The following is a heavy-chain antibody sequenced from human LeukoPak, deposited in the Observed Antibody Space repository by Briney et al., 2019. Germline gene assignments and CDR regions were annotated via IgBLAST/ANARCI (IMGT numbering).Heavy chain of an antibody. CDR2: VWHDGSNK. J-gene: IGHJ4*02. CDR1: GFTFSSSG. CDR3: ARGSGSFSGGLDY. D-gene: IGHD1-26*01. Sequence: GGSLRLSCAPSGFTFSSSGMHWVRQAPGKGLEWVRVVWHDGSNKYYADSVKGRFTVSRDNSKNTLYLQMNSLRAEDTAVYYCARGSGSFSGGLDYWGQGTLVTVSS. V-gene: IGHV3-33*01.